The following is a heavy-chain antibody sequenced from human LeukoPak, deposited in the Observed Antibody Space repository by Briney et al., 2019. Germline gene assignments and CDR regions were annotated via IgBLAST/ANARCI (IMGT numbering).Heavy chain of an antibody. V-gene: IGHV3-48*02. D-gene: IGHD5-12*01. Sequence: GGSLRLSCAASGFTFSTNSMNWVRQAPGKRPEWVSYISSSSDSIYYADSVKGRFTISRDNAENSLYLQMSSLRDEDTAVYYCARAMRSGYDYWGQGTLVTVSS. CDR2: ISSSSDSI. J-gene: IGHJ4*02. CDR1: GFTFSTNS. CDR3: ARAMRSGYDY.